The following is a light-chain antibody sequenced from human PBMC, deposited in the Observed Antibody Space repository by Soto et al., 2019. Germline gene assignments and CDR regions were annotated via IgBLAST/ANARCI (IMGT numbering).Light chain of an antibody. J-gene: IGLJ1*01. CDR3: CSFAGSNTFV. V-gene: IGLV2-23*03. Sequence: SVLTHPASVSGSPGQSITLSCTGTSSDVGSYNLVSWYQQHPGKAPKLMIYEGSKRPSGVSNRFSGSKSGNTASLTISGLQAEDEADYYCCSFAGSNTFVFGTGTKVTVL. CDR2: EGS. CDR1: SSDVGSYNL.